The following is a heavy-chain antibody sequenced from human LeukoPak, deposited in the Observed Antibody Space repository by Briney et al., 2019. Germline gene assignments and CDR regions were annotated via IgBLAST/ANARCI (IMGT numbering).Heavy chain of an antibody. CDR3: ARAPVVPAADNWFDP. V-gene: IGHV1-18*01. CDR1: GYTFTSHG. Sequence: ASVKVSCKASGYTFTSHGLSWARQAPGQGLEWMGWISIYSGNTNYAQKFQDRISMTTDTSTSTAYMELSSLRSEDTAVYYCARAPVVPAADNWFDPWGQGTLVTVSS. D-gene: IGHD2-2*01. J-gene: IGHJ5*02. CDR2: ISIYSGNT.